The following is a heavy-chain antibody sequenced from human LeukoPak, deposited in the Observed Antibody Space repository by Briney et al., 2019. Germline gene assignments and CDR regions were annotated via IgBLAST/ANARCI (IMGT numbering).Heavy chain of an antibody. V-gene: IGHV3-20*01. J-gene: IGHJ4*02. CDR2: INWNGGST. CDR1: GFTFDDYG. CDR3: AREGDYDSSGYYQN. Sequence: PGGSLRLSCAASGFTFDDYGMSWVRHAPGKGLEWVSGINWNGGSTGYADSVKGRFTISRDNAKNSLYLQMNSLRAEDTALYHCAREGDYDSSGYYQNWGQGTLVTVSS. D-gene: IGHD3-22*01.